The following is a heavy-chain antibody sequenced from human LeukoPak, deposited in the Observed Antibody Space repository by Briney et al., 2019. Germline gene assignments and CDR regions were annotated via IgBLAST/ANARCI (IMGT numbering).Heavy chain of an antibody. D-gene: IGHD1-7*01. CDR1: GFIFSSYC. CDR3: APLNYDAFDI. J-gene: IGHJ3*02. CDR2: ISFDGNTK. V-gene: IGHV3-30*03. Sequence: GGLLILCCAASGFIFSSYCMHWLLQAPGKELVWVAVISFDGNTKHYSDSVKGRFTISRDNSKDTLSLQMNSLRAEDTAVYYCAPLNYDAFDIWGQGTKVTVYS.